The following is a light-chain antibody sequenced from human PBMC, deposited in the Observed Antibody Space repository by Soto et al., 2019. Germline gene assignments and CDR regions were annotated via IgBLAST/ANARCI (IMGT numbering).Light chain of an antibody. Sequence: EVVMTQSPASLSASPGERVTLSCRASQNIRSSLAWYQQRPGQAPRLLIYDASTRATGIPPRFSGGGSGTEFTVTISSLQSEDFAIYYCQQYDNWPPITFGQGTKVDI. CDR2: DAS. V-gene: IGKV3-15*01. CDR3: QQYDNWPPIT. CDR1: QNIRSS. J-gene: IGKJ1*01.